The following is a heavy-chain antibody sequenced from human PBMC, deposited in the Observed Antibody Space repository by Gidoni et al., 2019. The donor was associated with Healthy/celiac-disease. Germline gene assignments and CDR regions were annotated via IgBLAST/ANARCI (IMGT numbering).Heavy chain of an antibody. CDR2: IYYSGST. V-gene: IGHV4-59*01. Sequence: QVQLQESGPGLVKPSETLSLTCTVSGGSIRSYYWSWIRQPPGKGLEWIGYIYYSGSTNYNPSLKSRVTISVDTSKNQFSLKLSSVTAADTAVYYCARVLGYCSGGSCNGAFDIWGQGTMVTVSS. CDR1: GGSIRSYY. J-gene: IGHJ3*02. CDR3: ARVLGYCSGGSCNGAFDI. D-gene: IGHD2-15*01.